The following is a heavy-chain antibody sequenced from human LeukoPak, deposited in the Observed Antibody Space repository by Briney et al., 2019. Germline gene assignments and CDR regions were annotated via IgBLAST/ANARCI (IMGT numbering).Heavy chain of an antibody. CDR2: RYYRGST. Sequence: SETLSLTCTVSGGSTSSSSHYWGWIRQPPGKGLEWIGSRYYRGSTYHNPSLKSRVTISVDTSKNQFSLKLSSVTAADTAVYYCARPRFTFGSGGSCYFDYWGQGTLVTVSS. D-gene: IGHD2-15*01. CDR1: GGSTSSSSHY. CDR3: ARPRFTFGSGGSCYFDY. V-gene: IGHV4-39*01. J-gene: IGHJ4*02.